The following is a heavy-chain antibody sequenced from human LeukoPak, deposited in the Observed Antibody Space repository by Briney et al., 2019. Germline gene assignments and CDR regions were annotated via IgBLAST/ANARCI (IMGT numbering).Heavy chain of an antibody. V-gene: IGHV3-30-3*01. CDR2: ISSDGSYK. CDR3: ARQFISGQWYFDY. J-gene: IGHJ4*02. D-gene: IGHD6-19*01. Sequence: GGSLRLSCAASGFTFSSHALHWVRQAPGKGLEWVAVISSDGSYKYYADSVKGRFTISRDNSKNTLYLQMNSLIPEDTAVYYCARQFISGQWYFDYWGQGTLVTVSS. CDR1: GFTFSSHA.